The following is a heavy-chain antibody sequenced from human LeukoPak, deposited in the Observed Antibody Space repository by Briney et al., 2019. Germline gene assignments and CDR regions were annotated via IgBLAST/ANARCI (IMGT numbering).Heavy chain of an antibody. Sequence: GGSLRLSCAASGFTFSSSAMSWVRQAPGKGLEWVSSISGSGGSPYYADSVKGRFTISRDNSKNTLYLQMNSLRAEDTAVYYCARVDYYYYYMDVWGKGTTVTISS. CDR1: GFTFSSSA. CDR3: ARVDYYYYYMDV. V-gene: IGHV3-23*01. CDR2: ISGSGGSP. J-gene: IGHJ6*03.